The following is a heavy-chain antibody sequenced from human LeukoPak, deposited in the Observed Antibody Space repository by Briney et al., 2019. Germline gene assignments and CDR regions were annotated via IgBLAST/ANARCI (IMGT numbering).Heavy chain of an antibody. CDR3: AKERDYDFWSGYYTGYFDY. CDR1: GFTFRNYG. V-gene: IGHV3-30*18. J-gene: IGHJ4*02. D-gene: IGHD3-3*01. Sequence: GGSLRLSCAASGFTFRNYGMNWVRQAPGKGLEWVAVISYDGSNKYYADSVKGRFTISRDNSKNTLYLQMNSLRAEDTAVYYCAKERDYDFWSGYYTGYFDYWGQGTLVTVSS. CDR2: ISYDGSNK.